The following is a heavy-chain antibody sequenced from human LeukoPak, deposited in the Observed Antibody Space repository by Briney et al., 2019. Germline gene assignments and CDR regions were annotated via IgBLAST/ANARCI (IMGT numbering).Heavy chain of an antibody. Sequence: SETLSLTCTVSDGSISSAIYYWGWIRQPPGKGLEWIGTIYYSGSTYYNPSLKSRVTISVDTSKNRFSLKLSSVTAADTAVYYCARGPDDCGDYGTYYYYMDVWGKGTTVTVSS. V-gene: IGHV4-39*07. D-gene: IGHD4-17*01. CDR3: ARGPDDCGDYGTYYYYMDV. CDR2: IYYSGST. CDR1: DGSISSAIYY. J-gene: IGHJ6*03.